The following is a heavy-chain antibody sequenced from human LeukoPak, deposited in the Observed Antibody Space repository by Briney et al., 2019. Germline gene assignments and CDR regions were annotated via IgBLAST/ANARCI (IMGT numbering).Heavy chain of an antibody. J-gene: IGHJ4*02. CDR2: IYYSGST. CDR3: ARHVNTMVRGPFDY. Sequence: PSETLSLTCTVSGGSISSYYWSWIRQPPGKGLECIGYIYYSGSTNYNPSLKSRVTISVDTSKNQFSLKLSSVTAADTAVYYCARHVNTMVRGPFDYWGQGTLVTVSS. D-gene: IGHD3-10*01. CDR1: GGSISSYY. V-gene: IGHV4-59*08.